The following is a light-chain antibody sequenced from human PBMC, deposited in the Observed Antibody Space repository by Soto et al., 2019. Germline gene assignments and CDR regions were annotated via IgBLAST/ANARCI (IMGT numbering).Light chain of an antibody. CDR3: QMYDNAPLT. CDR1: QDISNY. V-gene: IGKV1-27*01. Sequence: DIQVTQSPSSLSASVGDRVTITCRASQDISNYLAWYQQKPGKVPELLIYAASALVSGVPSRFSGSGWRTDFTLTISRLQPEDAATYYCQMYDNAPLTFGGGTKVEIK. J-gene: IGKJ4*01. CDR2: AAS.